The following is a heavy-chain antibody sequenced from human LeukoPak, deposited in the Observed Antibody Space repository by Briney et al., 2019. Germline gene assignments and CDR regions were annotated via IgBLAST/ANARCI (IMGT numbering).Heavy chain of an antibody. CDR3: ARTTTVIVFDY. J-gene: IGHJ4*02. CDR1: GFSPSTSGVG. D-gene: IGHD4-17*01. Sequence: SGPTLVKPTQTLTLTCTFSGFSPSTSGVGVGWIRQPPGKALEWLALIYWDDDKRYSPSLKSRLTITKDTSKNQVVLTMTNMDPVDTATYYCARTTTVIVFDYWGQGTLVTVSS. V-gene: IGHV2-5*02. CDR2: IYWDDDK.